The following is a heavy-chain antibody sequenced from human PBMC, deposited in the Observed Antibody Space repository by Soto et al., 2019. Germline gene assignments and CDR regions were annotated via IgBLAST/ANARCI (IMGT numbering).Heavy chain of an antibody. Sequence: QSGAEVKKPGASVXVSCKASGYTFTSYXMHWVRQAPGQGLEWMGIINPSGGSTSYAQKFQGRVTMTRDTSTSTVYMELSSLRSEDTAVYYCARGRSPTIVVVIRDFDYWGQGTLVTVSS. D-gene: IGHD3-22*01. CDR1: GYTFTSYX. CDR2: INPSGGST. CDR3: ARGRSPTIVVVIRDFDY. J-gene: IGHJ4*02. V-gene: IGHV1-46*01.